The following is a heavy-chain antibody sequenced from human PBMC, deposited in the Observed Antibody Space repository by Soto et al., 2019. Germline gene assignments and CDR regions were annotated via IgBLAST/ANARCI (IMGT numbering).Heavy chain of an antibody. V-gene: IGHV1-2*02. Sequence: QLHLVQSGAVVKKPGASVTVSCSASGYPVTAYYMHWVRQAPGRGLEWMGGINPATGAAKYTQTFQGRVPRTRDTSTSTVFMELSGLTSEDTAVFYCARGGGVGVAGSAAFDMWGQGTLVTVSS. CDR3: ARGGGVGVAGSAAFDM. CDR2: INPATGAA. D-gene: IGHD3-3*01. CDR1: GYPVTAYY. J-gene: IGHJ3*02.